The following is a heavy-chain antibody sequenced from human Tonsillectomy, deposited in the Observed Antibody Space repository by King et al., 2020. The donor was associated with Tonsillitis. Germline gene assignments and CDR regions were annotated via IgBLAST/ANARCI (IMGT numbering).Heavy chain of an antibody. D-gene: IGHD3-3*01. V-gene: IGHV3-23*04. J-gene: IGHJ4*02. Sequence: VQLVESGGGLVQPGGSLRLSCAASGFTFSSYAMSWVRQAPGKGLEWVSAISGSGGSTYYADSGKGRFTVSRDNSKNTLYLQVNSPRAADTAGYYCAKVDRSDFWSAYYTDYWGQGTLVTVSS. CDR2: ISGSGGST. CDR3: AKVDRSDFWSAYYTDY. CDR1: GFTFSSYA.